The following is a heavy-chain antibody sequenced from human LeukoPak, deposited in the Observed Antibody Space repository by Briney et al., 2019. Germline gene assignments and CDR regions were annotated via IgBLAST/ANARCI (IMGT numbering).Heavy chain of an antibody. D-gene: IGHD2-15*01. CDR2: ISGSGGRT. J-gene: IGHJ4*02. V-gene: IGHV3-23*01. CDR3: AKDRGGGNLDFDY. CDR1: GFTFSSYA. Sequence: PGGPLRLSCAASGFTFSSYAMTWVRQAPGKGLEWVSVISGSGGRTYYADSVKGRFTISRDNSKNTLYLQMSSLRAEDTAVYYCAKDRGGGNLDFDYWGQGTLVTVSS.